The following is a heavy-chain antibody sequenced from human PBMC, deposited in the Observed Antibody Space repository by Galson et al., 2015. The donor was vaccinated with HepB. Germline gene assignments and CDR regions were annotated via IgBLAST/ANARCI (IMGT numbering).Heavy chain of an antibody. J-gene: IGHJ4*02. D-gene: IGHD5-18*01. CDR2: IIPIFNIA. V-gene: IGHV1-69*10. CDR1: GDTFNTYG. CDR3: ARDGFTYGGS. Sequence: PVKVSCKASGDTFNTYGISWVRQAPGQGLEWMGGIIPIFNIATYAPKFQGRVTLTADKSTSTVYMEVISLRSEDTAMYYCARDGFTYGGSWGQGALVTVSS.